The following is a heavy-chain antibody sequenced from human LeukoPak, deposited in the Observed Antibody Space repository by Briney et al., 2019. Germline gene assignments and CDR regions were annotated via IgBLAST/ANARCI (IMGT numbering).Heavy chain of an antibody. CDR3: AREAGGSSGWYNWFDP. J-gene: IGHJ5*02. V-gene: IGHV3-21*01. CDR2: ISSSSYI. Sequence: GGSLRLSCAASGFTFSSYSMNWVRQAPGKGLEWVSSISSSSYIYYADSVKGRFTISRDNAKNSLYLQMNSLRAEDTAVYYCAREAGGSSGWYNWFDPWGQGTLVTVSS. D-gene: IGHD6-19*01. CDR1: GFTFSSYS.